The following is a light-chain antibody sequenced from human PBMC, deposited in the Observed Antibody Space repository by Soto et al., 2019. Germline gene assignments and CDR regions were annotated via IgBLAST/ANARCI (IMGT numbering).Light chain of an antibody. CDR1: QSVSSY. CDR2: GAS. Sequence: EIVLTQSPGTLSLSPGERATLSCRASQSVSSYLAWYQQKPGQAPRLLIYGASSRATGIPDRFSGSGSGPDFTLTIRRLKPAHCTVYVSQQYGISPSTFGQETPVDI. CDR3: QQYGISPST. V-gene: IGKV3-20*01. J-gene: IGKJ1*01.